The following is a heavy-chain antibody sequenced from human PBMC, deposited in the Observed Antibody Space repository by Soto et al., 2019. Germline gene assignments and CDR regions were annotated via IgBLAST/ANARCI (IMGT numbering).Heavy chain of an antibody. CDR2: SIPMFGTA. Sequence: QVQLLQSGAEVKKPGSSVKVSCEASGGTLRTYPITWVRQAPGQGLEWMGNSIPMFGTANYAQKFQGRVTITAYEATNTAQMELKNRSSEDTAVYYCANGMSGTTGTFDFWGPGTLVTVSS. D-gene: IGHD1-1*01. J-gene: IGHJ4*02. V-gene: IGHV1-69*18. CDR3: ANGMSGTTGTFDF. CDR1: GGTLRTYP.